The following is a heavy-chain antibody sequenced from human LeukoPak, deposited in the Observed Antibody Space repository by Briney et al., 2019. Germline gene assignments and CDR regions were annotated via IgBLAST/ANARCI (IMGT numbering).Heavy chain of an antibody. Sequence: GGSLRLSCAASGFTFSSYWMSWVRQAPGKGLEWVANIKQDGSEKYYVDSVKGRFTISRDNAKTSLYLQMNSPRAEDTAVYYCARDDCSSISCYHNWFDPWGQGTLVTVSS. CDR3: ARDDCSSISCYHNWFDP. CDR1: GFTFSSYW. V-gene: IGHV3-7*01. CDR2: IKQDGSEK. D-gene: IGHD2-2*01. J-gene: IGHJ5*02.